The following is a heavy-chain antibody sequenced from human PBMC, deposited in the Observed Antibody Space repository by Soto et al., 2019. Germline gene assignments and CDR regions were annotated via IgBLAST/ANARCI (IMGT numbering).Heavy chain of an antibody. CDR1: DDSLSSTSYY. V-gene: IGHV4-61*01. D-gene: IGHD2-2*01. CDR2: VHFSGSI. Sequence: QVQLQESGPGLVKPSETLSLICSVSDDSLSSTSYYWSWIRQPPGKGLEWIGFVHFSGSIHYNASLKSRATSSVDTSRKQISLKMTSLAAADTSVYFCGRGGDAHKMGRHWGQGTLVTVSS. J-gene: IGHJ1*01. CDR3: GRGGDAHKMGRH.